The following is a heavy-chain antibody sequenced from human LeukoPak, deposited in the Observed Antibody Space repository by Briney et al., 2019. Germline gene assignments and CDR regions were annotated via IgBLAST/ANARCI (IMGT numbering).Heavy chain of an antibody. D-gene: IGHD4-17*01. CDR2: IYYSGST. Sequence: SETLSLTCTVSGGSISSSSYYWGWIRQPPGKGLEWIGSIYYSGSTYYDPSLKSRVTISVDTSKNQFSLKLSSVTAADTAVYYCARRTTVTTFDYWGQGTLVTVSS. J-gene: IGHJ4*02. CDR3: ARRTTVTTFDY. CDR1: GGSISSSSYY. V-gene: IGHV4-39*01.